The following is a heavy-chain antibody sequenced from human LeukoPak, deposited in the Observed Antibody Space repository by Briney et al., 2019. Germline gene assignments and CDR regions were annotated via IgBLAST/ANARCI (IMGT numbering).Heavy chain of an antibody. CDR2: INPNSGGT. J-gene: IGHJ5*02. CDR1: GYTFTGYY. D-gene: IGHD3-10*01. CDR3: ARDRITMVRGAKNWFDP. V-gene: IGHV1-2*02. Sequence: ASVTVSCKASGYTFTGYYMHWVRQAPGQGLEWMGWINPNSGGTNYAQKFQGRVTTTRDTSISTAYMELNRLRSDDTAVYYCARDRITMVRGAKNWFDPWGQGTLVTVSS.